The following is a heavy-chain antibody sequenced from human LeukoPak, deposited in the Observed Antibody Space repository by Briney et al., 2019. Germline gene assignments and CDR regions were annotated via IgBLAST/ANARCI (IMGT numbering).Heavy chain of an antibody. CDR1: GFTFGSYA. V-gene: IGHV3-23*01. CDR2: ISGSGGST. Sequence: GGSLRLSCAASGFTFGSYAMSWVRQAPGKGLEWVSAISGSGGSTYYADSVKGRFTISRDNAKNSLYLQMNSLRAEDTAVYYCAELGITTIGGVWGKGTTVTISS. D-gene: IGHD3-10*02. CDR3: AELGITTIGGV. J-gene: IGHJ6*04.